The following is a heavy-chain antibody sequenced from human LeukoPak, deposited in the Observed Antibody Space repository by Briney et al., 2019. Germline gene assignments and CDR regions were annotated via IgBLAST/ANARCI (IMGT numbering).Heavy chain of an antibody. D-gene: IGHD5-12*01. J-gene: IGHJ4*02. CDR1: GGSISTTSYY. CDR2: IFFTGAT. V-gene: IGHV4-39*01. Sequence: PSETLSLTCTVSGGSISTTSYYWGWIRQPPGQGLEWIGSIFFTGATYYRPSLTSRVTISVDTSRHQFSLRLTSVIAADKAVYYCARRPYSGNDYFDSWGQGTLVTVSS. CDR3: ARRPYSGNDYFDS.